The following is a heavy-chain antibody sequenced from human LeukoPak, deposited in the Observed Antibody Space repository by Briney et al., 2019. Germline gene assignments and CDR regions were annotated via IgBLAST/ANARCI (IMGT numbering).Heavy chain of an antibody. CDR3: ARDLSTGYCSSTSCYFGPGFDP. CDR2: IYHSGST. J-gene: IGHJ5*02. CDR1: GGSISSGGYY. V-gene: IGHV4-30-2*05. D-gene: IGHD2-2*01. Sequence: KTSETLSLTCTVSGGSISSGGYYWSWIRQPPGKGLEWIGYIYHSGSTYYNPSLKSRVTISVDTSKNQFSLKLSSVTAADTAVYYCARDLSTGYCSSTSCYFGPGFDPWGQGTLVTVSS.